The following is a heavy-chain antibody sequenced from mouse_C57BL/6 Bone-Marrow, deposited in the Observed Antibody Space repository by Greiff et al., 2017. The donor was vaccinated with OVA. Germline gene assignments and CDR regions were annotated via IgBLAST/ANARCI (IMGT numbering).Heavy chain of an antibody. CDR1: GYTFTSYW. V-gene: IGHV1-55*01. CDR3: ARQLLRSAWFAY. CDR2: IYPGSGST. Sequence: VQLQQPGAELVKPGASVKMSCKASGYTFTSYWITWVKQRPGQGLEWIGDIYPGSGSTNYNEKFKSKATLTVDTSSSTAYMQLSSLTSEDSAVYYCARQLLRSAWFAYWGQGTLVTVSA. J-gene: IGHJ3*01. D-gene: IGHD1-1*01.